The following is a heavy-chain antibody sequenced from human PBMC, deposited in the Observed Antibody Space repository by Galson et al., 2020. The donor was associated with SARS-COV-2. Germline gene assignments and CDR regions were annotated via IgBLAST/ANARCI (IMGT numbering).Heavy chain of an antibody. CDR3: ARSLGSSGYSYYYYGMDV. V-gene: IGHV1-2*02. Sequence: ASVKVSCKASGYTITGYYMHWVRQAPGQGLEWMGWINPNSGGTNYAQKFQGRVTMTRDTSISTAYMELSRLRSDDTAVYYCARSLGSSGYSYYYYGMDVWGQGTTVTVSS. CDR2: INPNSGGT. D-gene: IGHD3-22*01. J-gene: IGHJ6*02. CDR1: GYTITGYY.